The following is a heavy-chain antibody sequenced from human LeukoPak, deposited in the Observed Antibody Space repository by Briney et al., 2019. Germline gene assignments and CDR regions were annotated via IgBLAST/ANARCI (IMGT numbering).Heavy chain of an antibody. V-gene: IGHV3-23*01. CDR3: AKRRGLELLYYYYMDV. Sequence: PGGSLRLSCAAFGFTFSSYGMSWVRQAPGKGLEWVSAISGSGGSTYYADSVKGRFTISRDNSKNTLYLQMNSLRAEDTAVYYCAKRRGLELLYYYYMDVWGKGTTVTVSS. CDR2: ISGSGGST. CDR1: GFTFSSYG. J-gene: IGHJ6*03. D-gene: IGHD1-7*01.